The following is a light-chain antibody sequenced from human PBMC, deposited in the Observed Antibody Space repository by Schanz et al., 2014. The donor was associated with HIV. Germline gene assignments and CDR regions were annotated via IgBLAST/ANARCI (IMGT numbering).Light chain of an antibody. CDR3: QQYGTSLIT. CDR1: QSVTSNL. CDR2: DAS. V-gene: IGKV3-20*01. J-gene: IGKJ5*01. Sequence: EIVLTQSPGTLSLSPGERAALSCRASQSVTSNLLAWYQQRPGQAPRLLIYDASSRATGIPDRFSGSGSGTDFTLTIIRLEPEDFAVYYCQQYGTSLITFGQGTRLEI.